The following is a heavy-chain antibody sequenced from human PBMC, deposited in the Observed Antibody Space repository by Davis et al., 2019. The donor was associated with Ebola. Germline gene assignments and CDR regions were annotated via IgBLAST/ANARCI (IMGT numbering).Heavy chain of an antibody. D-gene: IGHD3-22*01. Sequence: GESLKISCAASGFTVSSNYMSWVRQAPGKGLEWVSVIYSGGSTYYADSVKGRFTISRDNSKNTLYLQMNSLRAEDTAVYYCARDRDYYDSSGLAFDIWGQGTMVTVSS. V-gene: IGHV3-53*01. J-gene: IGHJ3*02. CDR3: ARDRDYYDSSGLAFDI. CDR1: GFTVSSNY. CDR2: IYSGGST.